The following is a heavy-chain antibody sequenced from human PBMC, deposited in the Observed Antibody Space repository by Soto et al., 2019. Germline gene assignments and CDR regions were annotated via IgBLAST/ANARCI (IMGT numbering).Heavy chain of an antibody. CDR2: ISWNSGSV. J-gene: IGHJ5*01. Sequence: EIQLVEPGGGLVQPGRSLRLSCASSGFTFDDYGMHWVRQAPGKGLEWVSGISWNSGSVGYADSVKGRFTISRDSAKNSLYLQMDSLSAEDTALYYCAKDIDYDILTGYRNWFDSWGQGTLVTVSS. D-gene: IGHD3-9*01. V-gene: IGHV3-9*01. CDR1: GFTFDDYG. CDR3: AKDIDYDILTGYRNWFDS.